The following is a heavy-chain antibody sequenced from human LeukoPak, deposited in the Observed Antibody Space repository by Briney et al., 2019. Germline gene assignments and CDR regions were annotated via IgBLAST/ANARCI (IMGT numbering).Heavy chain of an antibody. V-gene: IGHV3-48*03. D-gene: IGHD6-13*01. J-gene: IGHJ4*02. CDR2: ISSSSNMI. CDR3: ATASGGWYRYYFDS. CDR1: GLTFSSYE. Sequence: GGSLRLSCAASGLTFSSYEMNWVRQAPGKGLEWLSYISSSSNMIFYAESVKGRFTISRDNAKNSLYLQMNGLRAEDTAIYYCATASGGWYRYYFDSWGQGTLVTVSS.